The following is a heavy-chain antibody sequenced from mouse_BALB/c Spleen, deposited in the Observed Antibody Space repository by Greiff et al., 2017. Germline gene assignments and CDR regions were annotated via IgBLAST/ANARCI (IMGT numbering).Heavy chain of an antibody. J-gene: IGHJ1*01. CDR2: ISSGGST. CDR1: GFTFSSYA. V-gene: IGHV5-6-5*01. Sequence: EVNVVESGGGLVKPGGSLKLSCAASGFTFSSYAMSWVRQTPEKRLEWVASISSGGSTYYPDSVKGRFTISRDNARNILYLQMSSLRSEDTAMYYCARETIYYGNYVYFDVWGAGTTVTVSS. D-gene: IGHD2-1*01. CDR3: ARETIYYGNYVYFDV.